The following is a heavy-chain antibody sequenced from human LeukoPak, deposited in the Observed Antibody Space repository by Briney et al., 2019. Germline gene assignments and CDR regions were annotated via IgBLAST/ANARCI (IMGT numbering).Heavy chain of an antibody. CDR3: ASTTYYDFWSGYENN. V-gene: IGHV4-4*07. CDR1: GGSISSYY. J-gene: IGHJ4*02. CDR2: ISSSGST. D-gene: IGHD3-3*01. Sequence: SETLSLTCTVSGGSISSYYWSWIRQPAGKGLEWIGRISSSGSTNYNPSLKSRVTMSVDTSKNQFSLKLSSVTAADTAVYYCASTTYYDFWSGYENNWGQGTLVTVSS.